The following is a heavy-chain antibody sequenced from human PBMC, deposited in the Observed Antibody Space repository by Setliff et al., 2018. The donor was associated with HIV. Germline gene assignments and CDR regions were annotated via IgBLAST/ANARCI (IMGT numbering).Heavy chain of an antibody. Sequence: SETLSLTCTVSGGSISSNYWSWMRQPPGKGLAWIGHIYYSGSTNCNPSLKSRVPISADTSRNQFSLNLSSVTAADTAVYYCARFPLLHKNAFDIWGQGTMFTVSS. CDR1: GGSISSNY. V-gene: IGHV4-59*01. J-gene: IGHJ3*02. CDR3: ARFPLLHKNAFDI. CDR2: IYYSGST. D-gene: IGHD2-15*01.